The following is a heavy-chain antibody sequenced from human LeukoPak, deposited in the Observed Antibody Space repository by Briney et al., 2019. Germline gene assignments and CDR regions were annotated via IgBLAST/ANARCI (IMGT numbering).Heavy chain of an antibody. CDR1: GYTFTGYY. CDR3: ARERGSYYGPYFDY. V-gene: IGHV1-2*06. Sequence: ASVKVSCTASGYTFTGYYMHWVRQAPGQGLGWMGRINPNSGGTNYAQKFQGRVTMTRDTSISTAYMELSRLRSDDTAVYYCARERGSYYGPYFDYWGQGTLVTVSS. D-gene: IGHD1-26*01. CDR2: INPNSGGT. J-gene: IGHJ4*02.